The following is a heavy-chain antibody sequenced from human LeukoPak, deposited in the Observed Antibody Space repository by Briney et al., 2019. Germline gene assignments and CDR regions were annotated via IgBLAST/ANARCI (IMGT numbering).Heavy chain of an antibody. CDR1: GGSISSYY. D-gene: IGHD3-16*01. V-gene: IGHV4-59*08. J-gene: IGHJ3*02. CDR3: ARSPYYDYVWGSHRGAFDI. Sequence: SETLSLTCTVSGGSISSYYWSWIRQPPGKGLEWIGYNYYSGSTNYNPSLKSRVTISVDTSKNQFSLKLSSVTAADTAVYYCARSPYYDYVWGSHRGAFDIWGQGTMVTVSS. CDR2: NYYSGST.